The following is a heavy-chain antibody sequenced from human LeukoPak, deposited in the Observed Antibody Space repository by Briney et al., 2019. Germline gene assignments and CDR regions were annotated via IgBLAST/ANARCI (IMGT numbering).Heavy chain of an antibody. D-gene: IGHD6-13*01. V-gene: IGHV3-21*04. CDR3: ARGRGAAAGSGY. CDR2: ISTTSDYI. J-gene: IGHJ4*02. Sequence: GGSLRLSCTVSGFTVSSNSMSWVRQAPGKGLEWVSSISTTSDYIYYADSLKGRTTISRDNAKNSLYLQMNSLRAEDTAVYYCARGRGAAAGSGYWGQGTLVTVSS. CDR1: GFTVSSNS.